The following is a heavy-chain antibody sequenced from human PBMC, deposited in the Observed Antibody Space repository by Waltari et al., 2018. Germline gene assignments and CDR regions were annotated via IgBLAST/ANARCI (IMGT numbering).Heavy chain of an antibody. J-gene: IGHJ2*01. Sequence: EAQLVESGGGLVKPGGSLRLSCAASEFTFSAYTMNWVRQTPGKGLGWVSSIGSRADYIHYAASVQGRFIISRDNAKNSLFLQMSSLRAEDTAVYYCARGDPFDTRPDLGWYIDLWGRGTLVTVSS. D-gene: IGHD5-18*01. CDR3: ARGDPFDTRPDLGWYIDL. V-gene: IGHV3-21*01. CDR2: IGSRADYI. CDR1: EFTFSAYT.